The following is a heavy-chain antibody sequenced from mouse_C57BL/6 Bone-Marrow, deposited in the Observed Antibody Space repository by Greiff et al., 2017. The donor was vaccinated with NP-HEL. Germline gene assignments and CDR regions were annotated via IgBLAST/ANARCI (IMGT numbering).Heavy chain of an antibody. J-gene: IGHJ3*01. CDR2: IDPEDGDT. V-gene: IGHV14-1*01. CDR1: GFNIKDYY. Sequence: VQLQQSGAELVRPGASVKLSCTASGFNIKDYYMHWVKQRPEQGLEWIGRIDPEDGDTEYAPKFQGKATMTADTSSNTAYLQLSSLTPEDTAVYYCTTGYYYGSSQFAYWGQGTLVTVSA. CDR3: TTGYYYGSSQFAY. D-gene: IGHD1-1*01.